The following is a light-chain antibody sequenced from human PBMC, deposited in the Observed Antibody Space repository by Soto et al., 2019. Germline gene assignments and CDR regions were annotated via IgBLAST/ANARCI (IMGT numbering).Light chain of an antibody. CDR3: HQYDSWT. V-gene: IGKV3-20*01. CDR1: QSLNSIY. J-gene: IGKJ1*01. Sequence: EIVMKQAPATLSVSPGERVTLSCRASQSLNSIYLAWYQQKPGQAPRLLIYGASSRATGIPGRFSGSGSVTDFTLTISRLEPEDFAVYYCHQYDSWTFGQGTKGNIK. CDR2: GAS.